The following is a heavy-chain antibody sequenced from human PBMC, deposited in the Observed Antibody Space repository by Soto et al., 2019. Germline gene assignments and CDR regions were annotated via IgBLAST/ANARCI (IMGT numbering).Heavy chain of an antibody. Sequence: VQSGAEVKKPGASVKVSCTASGSNFGSHHISWLRQAPGQGLEWMGGIIPISGTANYAQKFQGRVTITADESTSTAYMELSSLRSEDTAVYYCARSQGSSTSLEIYYYYYYGMDVWGQGTTVTVSS. CDR1: GSNFGSHH. D-gene: IGHD2-2*01. CDR3: ARSQGSSTSLEIYYYYYYGMDV. CDR2: IIPISGTA. V-gene: IGHV1-69*13. J-gene: IGHJ6*02.